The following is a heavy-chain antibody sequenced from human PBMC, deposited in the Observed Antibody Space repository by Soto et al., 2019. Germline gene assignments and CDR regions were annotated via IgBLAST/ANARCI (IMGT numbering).Heavy chain of an antibody. Sequence: SVKVSCKASGGTFSSYTISWVRQAPGQGLEWMGRIIPILGIANYAQKFQGRVTITADKSTSTAYMELSSLRSEDTAVYYCARSGIAAAGSHNYWGQGTLVTVSS. V-gene: IGHV1-69*02. CDR2: IIPILGIA. CDR3: ARSGIAAAGSHNY. CDR1: GGTFSSYT. J-gene: IGHJ4*02. D-gene: IGHD6-13*01.